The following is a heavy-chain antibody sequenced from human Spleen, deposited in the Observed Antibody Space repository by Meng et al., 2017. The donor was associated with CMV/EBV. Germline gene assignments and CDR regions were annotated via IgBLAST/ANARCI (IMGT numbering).Heavy chain of an antibody. J-gene: IGHJ3*02. Sequence: GESLKISCAASGFTFSSYAMHWVRQAPGKGLEWVAVISHDGSNKYYADSVKGRFTISRDNSKNTLYLQMNSLRAEDTAVYYCAKDWGSGRSWAFDIWGQGTMVTVSS. D-gene: IGHD6-19*01. CDR2: ISHDGSNK. CDR1: GFTFSSYA. V-gene: IGHV3-30*04. CDR3: AKDWGSGRSWAFDI.